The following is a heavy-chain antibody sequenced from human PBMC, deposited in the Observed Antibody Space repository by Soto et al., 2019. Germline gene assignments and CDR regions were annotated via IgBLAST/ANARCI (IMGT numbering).Heavy chain of an antibody. D-gene: IGHD1-1*01. Sequence: QVQLVQSGGGVVQPGRSLRLSCATSGFTFSSYDMQWVHHAPGKGLEWVALISYEGLNTYYADSVRGRFIISRDNSKNILYLQMHSLRPDDTAVYYCAKLIYPLNSSGLDVWGQGARVIVSS. CDR3: AKLIYPLNSSGLDV. CDR2: ISYEGLNT. J-gene: IGHJ6*02. V-gene: IGHV3-30*18. CDR1: GFTFSSYD.